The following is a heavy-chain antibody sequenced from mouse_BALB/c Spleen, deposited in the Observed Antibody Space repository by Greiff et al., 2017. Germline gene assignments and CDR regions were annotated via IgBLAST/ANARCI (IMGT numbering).Heavy chain of an antibody. Sequence: EVQLQQSGAELVRSGASVKLSCTASGFNIKDYYMHWVKQRPEQGLEWIGWIDPENGDTEYAPKFQGKATMTADTSSNTAYLQLSSLTSEDTAVYYCNAGGLRQGYAMDYWGQGTSVTVSS. CDR1: GFNIKDYY. V-gene: IGHV14-4*02. CDR2: IDPENGDT. J-gene: IGHJ4*01. CDR3: NAGGLRQGYAMDY. D-gene: IGHD2-4*01.